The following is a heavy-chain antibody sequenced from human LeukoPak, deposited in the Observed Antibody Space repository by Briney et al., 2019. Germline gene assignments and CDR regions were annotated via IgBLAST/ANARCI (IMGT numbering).Heavy chain of an antibody. Sequence: PSEILSLTCTVSGGSISNHYWNWIRQPPGKGLEWIGHIYHSGRTNYNPSLKSRVTVSVDTSKNQFSLKLSSVTAADTAVYYCARENIVVDYWGQGTLVTVSS. CDR3: ARENIVVDY. D-gene: IGHD2/OR15-2a*01. CDR1: GGSISNHY. CDR2: IYHSGRT. J-gene: IGHJ4*02. V-gene: IGHV4-59*11.